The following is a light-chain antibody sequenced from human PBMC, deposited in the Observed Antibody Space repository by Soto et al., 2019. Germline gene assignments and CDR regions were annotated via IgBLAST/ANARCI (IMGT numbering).Light chain of an antibody. CDR3: QQYGGSPRIT. J-gene: IGKJ5*01. V-gene: IGKV3-20*01. CDR1: ERLSSVY. Sequence: EIVLTQSPGTLSLSPGETATLSCRTSERLSSVYLAWYQQRPGQPPRLLIYGASNRATGIPDRFSGSGSGTDFTLIINRLEPEDVAIYYCQQYGGSPRITFGQGTRLEI. CDR2: GAS.